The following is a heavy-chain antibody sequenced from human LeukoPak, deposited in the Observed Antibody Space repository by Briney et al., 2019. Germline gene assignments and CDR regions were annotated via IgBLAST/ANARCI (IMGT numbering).Heavy chain of an antibody. J-gene: IGHJ5*02. Sequence: PSETLSLTCTVSGGSISSSSYYWGWIRQPPGKGLEWIGSIYYSGSTYYNPSLKSRVTISVDTSKNQFSLKLSSVTAADTAVYYCARVWSFPWSGSNWFDPWGQGTLVTVSS. V-gene: IGHV4-39*07. CDR3: ARVWSFPWSGSNWFDP. D-gene: IGHD3-3*01. CDR2: IYYSGST. CDR1: GGSISSSSYY.